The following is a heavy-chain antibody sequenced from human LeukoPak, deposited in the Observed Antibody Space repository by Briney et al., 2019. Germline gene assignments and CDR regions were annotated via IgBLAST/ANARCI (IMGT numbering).Heavy chain of an antibody. D-gene: IGHD6-19*01. CDR1: GFTFSSSW. Sequence: GGSLRLSCAASGFTFSSSWMHWVRQAPGKGPMWVSRINSDGSNTFSADFVKGRFTISRDNAKNTLYLQMNSLRAEDTAVYYCASSSGWLIDNWGQGTPVTVSS. J-gene: IGHJ4*02. CDR3: ASSSGWLIDN. CDR2: INSDGSNT. V-gene: IGHV3-74*01.